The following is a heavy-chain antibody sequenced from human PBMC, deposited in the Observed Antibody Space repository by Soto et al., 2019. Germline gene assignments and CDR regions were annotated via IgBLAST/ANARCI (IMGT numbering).Heavy chain of an antibody. CDR3: ARMYYSFRTRLDWTMDV. Sequence: ASLKVSCKASGYTFTSYDINWVRQATGQGLEWMGWMNPNSGNTGYAQKFQGRVTMTRNTSISTAYMELSSLRSEDTAVYYCARMYYSFRTRLDWTMDVWGKGTTVTVSS. D-gene: IGHD4-4*01. V-gene: IGHV1-8*01. J-gene: IGHJ6*03. CDR2: MNPNSGNT. CDR1: GYTFTSYD.